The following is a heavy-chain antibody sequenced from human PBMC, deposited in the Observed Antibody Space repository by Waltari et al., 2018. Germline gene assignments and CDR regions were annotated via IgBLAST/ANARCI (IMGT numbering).Heavy chain of an antibody. V-gene: IGHV4-4*07. CDR3: ARAKLYDFWSGYHYYYYMDV. J-gene: IGHJ6*03. Sequence: QVQLQESGPGLVKPSETLSLTCTVSGGPISSYYWSWIRQPAGKGLEWIGRIYTSGSTNYNPSLKSRVTMSVDTSKNQFSLKLSSVTAADTAVYYCARAKLYDFWSGYHYYYYMDVWGKGTTVTISS. D-gene: IGHD3-3*01. CDR2: IYTSGST. CDR1: GGPISSYY.